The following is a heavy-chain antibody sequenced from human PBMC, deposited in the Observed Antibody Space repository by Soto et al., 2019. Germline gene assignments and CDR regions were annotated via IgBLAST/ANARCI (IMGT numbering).Heavy chain of an antibody. D-gene: IGHD1-7*01. Sequence: GGSLSLSCPPFGLTFSSYAMSWVGQAPGKGLEWVSAISGSGGSTYYADSVKGRFTISRDNSKNTLYLQMNSLRAEDTAVYYCARRWNYGSYDAFDIWGQGTMVTVSS. CDR3: ARRWNYGSYDAFDI. J-gene: IGHJ3*02. V-gene: IGHV3-23*01. CDR2: ISGSGGST. CDR1: GLTFSSYA.